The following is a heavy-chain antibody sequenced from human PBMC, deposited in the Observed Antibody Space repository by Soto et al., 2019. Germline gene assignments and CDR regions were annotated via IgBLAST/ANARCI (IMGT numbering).Heavy chain of an antibody. CDR3: AREVGPFPDKLDY. CDR1: GFTFSSYS. D-gene: IGHD2-2*01. CDR2: ISSSSSYI. Sequence: GGSLRLSCAASGFTFSSYSMNWVRQAPGKGLEWVSSISSSSSYIYYADSVKGRFTISRDNAKNSLYLQMNSLRAEDTAVYYCAREVGPFPDKLDYWGQGTLVTVSS. J-gene: IGHJ4*02. V-gene: IGHV3-21*01.